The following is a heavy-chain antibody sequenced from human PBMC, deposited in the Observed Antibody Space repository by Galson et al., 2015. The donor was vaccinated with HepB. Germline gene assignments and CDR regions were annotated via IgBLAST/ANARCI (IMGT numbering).Heavy chain of an antibody. J-gene: IGHJ6*02. D-gene: IGHD6-13*01. CDR3: ARDPAYSSSWPGSYYYYYYGMDV. CDR1: GGTFSSYT. V-gene: IGHV1-69*04. Sequence: SVKVSCKASGGTFSSYTISWVRQAPGQGLEWMGRIIPILGIANYAQKFQGRVTITADKSTSTAYMELSSLRSEDTAVYYCARDPAYSSSWPGSYYYYYYGMDVWGQGTTVTVSS. CDR2: IIPILGIA.